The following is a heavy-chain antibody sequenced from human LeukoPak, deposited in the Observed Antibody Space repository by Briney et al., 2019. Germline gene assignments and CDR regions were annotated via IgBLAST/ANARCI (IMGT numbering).Heavy chain of an antibody. D-gene: IGHD3-10*01. CDR1: GYSFTSYW. J-gene: IGHJ5*02. CDR2: IYPGDSDT. V-gene: IGHV5-51*01. Sequence: GESLKISCKGSGYSFTSYWIGWVRQMPGKGLEWMGIIYPGDSDTRYSPSFQGQVTISADKSISTAYLQWSSLKASDTAMYYCARHTYYYGSGSFNWFDPWGQGTLVTVSS. CDR3: ARHTYYYGSGSFNWFDP.